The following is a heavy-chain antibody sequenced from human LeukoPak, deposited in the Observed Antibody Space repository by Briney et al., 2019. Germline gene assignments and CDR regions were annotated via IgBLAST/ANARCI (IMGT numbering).Heavy chain of an antibody. CDR3: AREAPRELLSPHFDY. D-gene: IGHD2-2*01. J-gene: IGHJ4*02. V-gene: IGHV1-18*01. Sequence: GASVRVSCTASGYTFTSYGISWVRQAPGQGLEWMGWISAYNGNTNYAQKLQGRVTMTTDTSTSTAYMELRSLRSEDTAVYYCAREAPRELLSPHFDYWGQGILVTVSS. CDR2: ISAYNGNT. CDR1: GYTFTSYG.